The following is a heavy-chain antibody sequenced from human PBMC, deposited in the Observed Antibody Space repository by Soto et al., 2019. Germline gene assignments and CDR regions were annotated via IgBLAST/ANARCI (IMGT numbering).Heavy chain of an antibody. CDR2: IYYSGST. J-gene: IGHJ4*02. Sequence: PSETLSLTCTVSGGSISSYYWSWIRQPPGRGLEWIGYIYYSGSTNYNPSLKSRVTISVDTSKNQFSLKLSSVTAADTAVYYCARGKGDIFTGYADFDYWGQGTLATVSS. V-gene: IGHV4-59*12. D-gene: IGHD3-9*01. CDR1: GGSISSYY. CDR3: ARGKGDIFTGYADFDY.